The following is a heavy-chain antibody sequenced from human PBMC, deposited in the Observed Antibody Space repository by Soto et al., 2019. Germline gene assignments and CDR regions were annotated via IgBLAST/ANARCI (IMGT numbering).Heavy chain of an antibody. CDR2: ISYDGSNK. D-gene: IGHD3-3*01. Sequence: GGSLRLSCAASGFTFSSYGMHWVRQAPGKGLEWVAIISYDGSNKYYADSVKGRFTISRDNSKNTLYLQMNSLRAEDTAVYYCARRDITIFGPTSYYYYGMDVWGQGTTVTVSS. CDR1: GFTFSSYG. J-gene: IGHJ6*02. CDR3: ARRDITIFGPTSYYYYGMDV. V-gene: IGHV3-30*03.